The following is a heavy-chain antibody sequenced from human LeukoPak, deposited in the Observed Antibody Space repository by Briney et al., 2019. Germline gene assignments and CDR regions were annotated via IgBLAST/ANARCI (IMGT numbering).Heavy chain of an antibody. D-gene: IGHD2-21*02. CDR1: DGSITSGIYY. J-gene: IGHJ5*02. Sequence: ASETLSLTCTVSDGSITSGIYYWGWIRQPPGKGLEWIGNIYFGGSTYYNPSLKSRVTISVDSSKNQFSLKVSSVTAADTAVYYGARLLVTLGKNWFDPWGQGTLVTVSS. CDR3: ARLLVTLGKNWFDP. V-gene: IGHV4-39*01. CDR2: IYFGGST.